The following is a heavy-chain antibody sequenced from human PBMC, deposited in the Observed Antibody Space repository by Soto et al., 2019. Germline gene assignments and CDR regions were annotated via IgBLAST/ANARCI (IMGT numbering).Heavy chain of an antibody. CDR3: ARGRAAAASENFQY. D-gene: IGHD6-13*01. Sequence: QVQLQQWGAGLLKPSETLSRTCAVYGGSFSGYYWSWIRQPPGKGLEWIGEINHSGSTNYNPSLKRRVTISIDPSKNPFSLRLSSVTAADTAVYYCARGRAAAASENFQYWGQGTLVTVSS. CDR1: GGSFSGYY. CDR2: INHSGST. V-gene: IGHV4-34*01. J-gene: IGHJ1*01.